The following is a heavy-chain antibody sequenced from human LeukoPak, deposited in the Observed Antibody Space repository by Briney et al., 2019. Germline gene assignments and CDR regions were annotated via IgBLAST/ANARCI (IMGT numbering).Heavy chain of an antibody. CDR3: ARNPYGTGHFDP. CDR2: MSPNNGHT. D-gene: IGHD2-8*02. Sequence: ASVKVSCKASGYTFTTYDINWVRQATGRGLEWLGWMSPNNGHTGYAQKFLGRVTLTRDTSINTAYMELSSLTSEDTAVYYCARNPYGTGHFDPWGQGSLVTVSS. CDR1: GYTFTTYD. V-gene: IGHV1-8*01. J-gene: IGHJ5*02.